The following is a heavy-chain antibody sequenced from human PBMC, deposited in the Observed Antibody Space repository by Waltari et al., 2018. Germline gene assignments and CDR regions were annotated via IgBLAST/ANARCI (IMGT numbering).Heavy chain of an antibody. CDR1: GFTFSSYA. CDR2: ISGSGGST. D-gene: IGHD3-9*01. Sequence: EVQLLESGGGLVQPGGSLRLSCAASGFTFSSYAMSWVRQAPGKGLEWVSAISGSGGSTYYADSVKGRFTISRDNSKNTLYLQMNSLRAEDTAVYYCAKDDVVRYFDWLFPVQGWFDPWGQGTLFTVSS. J-gene: IGHJ5*02. V-gene: IGHV3-23*01. CDR3: AKDDVVRYFDWLFPVQGWFDP.